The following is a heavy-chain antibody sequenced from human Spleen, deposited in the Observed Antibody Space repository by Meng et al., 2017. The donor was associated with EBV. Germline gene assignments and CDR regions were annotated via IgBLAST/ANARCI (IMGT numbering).Heavy chain of an antibody. CDR3: ASGSGGNFDF. CDR1: GGSISSGTYY. D-gene: IGHD3-16*01. J-gene: IGHJ4*02. CDR2: IYHNGDT. Sequence: VQRQGSGPGLGKPSQTLSLTCSVSGGSISSGTYYWSWIRQPPGRGLEWIGYIYHNGDTYYSPSLQSRLTISVDTSKNQFSLKMSSVTAADTAVYFCASGSGGNFDFWGQGTLVTVSS. V-gene: IGHV4-30-4*01.